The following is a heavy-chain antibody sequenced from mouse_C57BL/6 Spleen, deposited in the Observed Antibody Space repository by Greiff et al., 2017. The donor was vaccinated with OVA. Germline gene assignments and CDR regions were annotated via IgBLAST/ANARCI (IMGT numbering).Heavy chain of an antibody. Sequence: QVQLQQPGAELVKPGASVKLSCKASGYTFTSYWMHWVKQRPGQGLEWIGMIHPNSGSTNYNEKFKSKATLTVDKSSSTAYMQLSSLTSEDSAVYYCAREGYDPFAMDYWGQGTSVTVSS. V-gene: IGHV1-64*01. J-gene: IGHJ4*01. CDR3: AREGYDPFAMDY. CDR1: GYTFTSYW. D-gene: IGHD2-3*01. CDR2: IHPNSGST.